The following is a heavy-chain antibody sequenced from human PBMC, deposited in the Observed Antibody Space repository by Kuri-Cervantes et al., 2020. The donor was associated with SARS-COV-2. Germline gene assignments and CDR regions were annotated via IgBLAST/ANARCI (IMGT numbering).Heavy chain of an antibody. CDR1: GFTFSSYS. Sequence: GGSLRLSCAASGFTFSSYSMNWVRQAPGKGLEWVSSISSSSSYIYYADSVKGRFTISRDNAKNSLYLQMNSLRAEDTAMYYCARDEEGGCSSTSCFLYGYGMDVWGQGTTVTVSS. V-gene: IGHV3-21*01. J-gene: IGHJ6*02. D-gene: IGHD2-2*01. CDR3: ARDEEGGCSSTSCFLYGYGMDV. CDR2: ISSSSSYI.